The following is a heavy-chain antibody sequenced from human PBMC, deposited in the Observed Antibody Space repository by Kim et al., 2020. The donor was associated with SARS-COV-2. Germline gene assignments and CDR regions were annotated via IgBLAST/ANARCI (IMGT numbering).Heavy chain of an antibody. CDR1: GYSFTSYW. V-gene: IGHV5-51*01. CDR2: IYPGDSDT. Sequence: GESLKISCKGSGYSFTSYWIGWVRQMPGKGLEWMGIIYPGDSDTRYSPSFQGQVTISADKSISTAYLQWSSLKASDTAMYYCARPGVWDVVVPAASAFDIWGQGTMVTVSS. D-gene: IGHD2-2*01. J-gene: IGHJ3*02. CDR3: ARPGVWDVVVPAASAFDI.